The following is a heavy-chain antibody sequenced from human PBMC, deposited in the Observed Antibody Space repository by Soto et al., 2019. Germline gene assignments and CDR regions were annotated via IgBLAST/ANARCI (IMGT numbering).Heavy chain of an antibody. J-gene: IGHJ4*02. CDR2: IWYDGSNK. CDR3: ARDGLAGYDFGECPDY. Sequence: GGSLRLSCAASGFTFSSYGMHWVRQAPGKGLEWVAVIWYDGSNKYYADSVKGRFTISRDNSKNTLYLQMNSLRAEDTAVYYCARDGLAGYDFGECPDYWGQGTLVTVSS. CDR1: GFTFSSYG. V-gene: IGHV3-33*01. D-gene: IGHD5-12*01.